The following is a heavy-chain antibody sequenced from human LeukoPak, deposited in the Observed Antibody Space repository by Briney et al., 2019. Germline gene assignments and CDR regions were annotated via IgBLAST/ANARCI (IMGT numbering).Heavy chain of an antibody. CDR3: ARLIGLGEVSPYFDF. D-gene: IGHD3-16*02. CDR2: IYTSGST. CDR1: GGSISSGSYY. Sequence: SVTLSLTCTVSGGSISSGSYYWSWIRQPAGKGLEWIGRIYTSGSTNYNPSLKSRVTMSVDTSKNQFSLKLSSVTAPDTAVYYCARLIGLGEVSPYFDFWGQGRLVTVSS. J-gene: IGHJ4*02. V-gene: IGHV4-61*02.